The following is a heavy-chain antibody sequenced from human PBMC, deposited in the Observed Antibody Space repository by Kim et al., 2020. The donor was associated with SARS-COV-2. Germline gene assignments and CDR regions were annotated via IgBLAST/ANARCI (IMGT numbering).Heavy chain of an antibody. Sequence: GGSLRLSCAASRFTFGSYWMNWVRQAPGKGLEWVANIKQDGSEKYYVDSVKGRFTISRDNAKNSLYLQMNSLRAEDTAVYYCARGWCSGGRCYSIDYWGPKTLVSVSS. CDR2: IKQDGSEK. J-gene: IGHJ4*02. D-gene: IGHD2-15*01. CDR1: RFTFGSYW. CDR3: ARGWCSGGRCYSIDY. V-gene: IGHV3-7*01.